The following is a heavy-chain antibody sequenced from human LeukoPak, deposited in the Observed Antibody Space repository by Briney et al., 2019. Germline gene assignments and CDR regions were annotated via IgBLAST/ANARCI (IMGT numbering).Heavy chain of an antibody. Sequence: ASVKVSCKASGYTFTSYYMHWVRRAPGQGLEWMGIINPFGGSTSYAQKFQGRVTMTRDMSTSTVYMELSSLRSDDTAVYYCARGLRGSPAFDYWGQGTLVTVSS. CDR1: GYTFTSYY. D-gene: IGHD2-2*01. J-gene: IGHJ4*02. V-gene: IGHV1-46*01. CDR3: ARGLRGSPAFDY. CDR2: INPFGGST.